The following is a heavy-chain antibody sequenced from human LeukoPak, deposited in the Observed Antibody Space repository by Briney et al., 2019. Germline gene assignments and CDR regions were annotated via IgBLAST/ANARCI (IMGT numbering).Heavy chain of an antibody. CDR2: INPNSGGT. J-gene: IGHJ5*01. CDR3: ARNPHHLLWFGESHSRFDS. D-gene: IGHD3-10*01. CDR1: GYTFTGYY. V-gene: IGHV1-2*06. Sequence: ASVKVSCKASGYTFTGYYMHWVRQAPGQGLEWIGRINPNSGGTNYAQKFQGRVTLTRDTSISTAYMELSRLRSDDTAVYYCARNPHHLLWFGESHSRFDSWGQGTLVTVTA.